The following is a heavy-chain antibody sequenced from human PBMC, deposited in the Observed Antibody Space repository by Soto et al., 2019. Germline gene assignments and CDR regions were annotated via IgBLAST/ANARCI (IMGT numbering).Heavy chain of an antibody. CDR1: RDTFTGYY. V-gene: IGHV1-2*02. CDR2: INPNSGGT. D-gene: IGHD6-19*01. CDR3: ARGSVAGPPGYYGMDV. J-gene: IGHJ6*02. Sequence: ASVKVSCTAPRDTFTGYYMHWVRQAPGQGLEWMGWINPNSGGTNYAQKFQGRVTMTRDTSISTAYMELSRLRSDDTAVYYCARGSVAGPPGYYGMDVWGQGTTVTVSS.